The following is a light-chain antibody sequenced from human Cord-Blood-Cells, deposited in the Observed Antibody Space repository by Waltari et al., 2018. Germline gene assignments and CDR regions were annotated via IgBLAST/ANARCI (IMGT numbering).Light chain of an antibody. J-gene: IGKJ1*01. CDR1: QGIRNY. CDR3: QKYNSAPWT. CDR2: AAS. V-gene: IGKV1-27*01. Sequence: DIQMTPSPFSLSASVGDRVTITCRASQGIRNYLAWYQQKPGKVPKLLIYAASTLQSGVPSRFSGSGSGTDFTLTISSLQPEDVATYYGQKYNSAPWTFGQGTKVEIK.